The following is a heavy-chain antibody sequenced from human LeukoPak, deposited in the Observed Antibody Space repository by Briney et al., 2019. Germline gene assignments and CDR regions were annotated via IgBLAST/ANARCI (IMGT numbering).Heavy chain of an antibody. CDR1: GFTFSSYA. J-gene: IGHJ4*02. CDR2: ISGRGAST. V-gene: IGHV3-23*01. Sequence: GGSLRLSCAASGFTFSSYAVSWVRQAPGKGLECVSTISGRGASTYYADSVKGWFTISRDNSKNTLYLEMNSLRAEDSAVYYCAKGSSSGYAYYFDFRGQGTLVTVSS. D-gene: IGHD3-22*01. CDR3: AKGSSSGYAYYFDF.